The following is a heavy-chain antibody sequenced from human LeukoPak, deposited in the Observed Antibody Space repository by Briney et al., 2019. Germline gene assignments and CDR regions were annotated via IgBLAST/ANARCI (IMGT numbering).Heavy chain of an antibody. J-gene: IGHJ4*02. CDR1: GYTFTGYY. CDR2: INPNSGGT. V-gene: IGHV1-2*02. D-gene: IGHD6-6*01. Sequence: ASVKVSCKASGYTFTGYYIHWVRQAPGQGLEWMGWINPNSGGTNYAQKFQGRVTMTRDTSISTAYMELSRLRSDDTAVYYCARASLLVPAHDYWGQGTLVTVSS. CDR3: ARASLLVPAHDY.